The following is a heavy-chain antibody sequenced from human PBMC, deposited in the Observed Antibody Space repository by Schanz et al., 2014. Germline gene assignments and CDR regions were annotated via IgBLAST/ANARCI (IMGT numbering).Heavy chain of an antibody. Sequence: QLVGSGGGLIQPGGSLRLSCTASGFAFSSYSMNWVRQVPGKGLEWLSYIATSSSTRHYADSVKGRVTISRDNAKNSVSLQMRRLRVEDTAMYYCASGVHVSSLQKGLQFWGRGTLVIVSS. CDR1: GFAFSSYS. D-gene: IGHD3-10*01. CDR3: ASGVHVSSLQKGLQF. V-gene: IGHV3-48*01. CDR2: IATSSSTR. J-gene: IGHJ1*01.